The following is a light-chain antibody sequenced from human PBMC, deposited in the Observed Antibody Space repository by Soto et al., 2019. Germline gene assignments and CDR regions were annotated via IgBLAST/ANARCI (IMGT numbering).Light chain of an antibody. Sequence: DIQMTQSPSTLSVSVGDRVTITCRASQSISSWLAWYQQKPGKAPKLLIYKASSLESVVPSRFSGSGSGTEFTLTISSLQPDDFATYYCQQYNSYWTFGQGTKVEIK. J-gene: IGKJ1*01. CDR1: QSISSW. V-gene: IGKV1-5*03. CDR3: QQYNSYWT. CDR2: KAS.